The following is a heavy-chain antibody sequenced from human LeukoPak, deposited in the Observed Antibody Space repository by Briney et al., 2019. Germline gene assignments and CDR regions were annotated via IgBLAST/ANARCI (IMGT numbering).Heavy chain of an antibody. Sequence: GGSLRLSCAASGFTFSNYWIHWVRQAPGKGLVWVSRIDNAGSITTYADSVKGRFTISRDNAENTLYLQMNSLRVEDMAVYYCVRSAFHAGSGNYYDYWGQGTLVTVSS. J-gene: IGHJ4*02. D-gene: IGHD3-22*01. CDR2: IDNAGSIT. V-gene: IGHV3-74*03. CDR3: VRSAFHAGSGNYYDY. CDR1: GFTFSNYW.